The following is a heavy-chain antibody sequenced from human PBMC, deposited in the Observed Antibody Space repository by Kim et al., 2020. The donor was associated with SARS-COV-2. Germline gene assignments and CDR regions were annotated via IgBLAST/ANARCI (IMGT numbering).Heavy chain of an antibody. J-gene: IGHJ5*02. D-gene: IGHD5-12*01. Sequence: ASVKVSCKASGYTFTSYGISWVRQAPGQGLEWMGWISAYNGNTNYAQKLQGRVTMTTDTSTSTAYMELRSLRSDDTAVYYCARVHIVATMDNWFDPWGQGTLVTVSS. V-gene: IGHV1-18*01. CDR1: GYTFTSYG. CDR3: ARVHIVATMDNWFDP. CDR2: ISAYNGNT.